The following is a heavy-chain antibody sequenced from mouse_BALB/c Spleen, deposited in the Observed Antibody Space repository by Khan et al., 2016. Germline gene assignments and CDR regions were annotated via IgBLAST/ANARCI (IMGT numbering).Heavy chain of an antibody. V-gene: IGHV1-9*01. D-gene: IGHD1-1*01. CDR2: ILPGSGNS. CDR1: GYTFSSYW. J-gene: IGHJ1*01. CDR3: ARRGGNYWYCDV. Sequence: QVRLQQSGAELMKPGASVKISCKATGYTFSSYWIEWVKQRPGHGLEWIGEILPGSGNSIYNEKFKGTATFTADTSSNNAYFLFCFCTSEDSAVYYCARRGGNYWYCDVWGAGTTVTVSS.